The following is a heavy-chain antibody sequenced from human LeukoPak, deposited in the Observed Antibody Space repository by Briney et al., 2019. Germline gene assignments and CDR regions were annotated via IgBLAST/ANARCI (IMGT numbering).Heavy chain of an antibody. J-gene: IGHJ5*02. CDR1: GGSIRSYY. D-gene: IGHD4-23*01. Sequence: SETLSLTCTVSGGSIRSYYWSWIRQPPGKGLEWIGYIYTSGSTNYNPSLKIRVTISVDTSKNHFSLKLSSVTAAATAVYYCASPVRNSVESWFDPWGQGTLVTVSS. V-gene: IGHV4-4*09. CDR2: IYTSGST. CDR3: ASPVRNSVESWFDP.